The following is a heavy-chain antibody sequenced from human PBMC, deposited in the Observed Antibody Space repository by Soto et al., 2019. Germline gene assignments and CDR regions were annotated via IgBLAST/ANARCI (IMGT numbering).Heavy chain of an antibody. Sequence: EVQLLESGGGLVQSGGSLRLSCAASGLSFSNYAMSWVRQAPGKGLEWVSGISVSGSNTYYTDSVKGRFTISRDNSKNTLYLQMNNLRVEDKAVYYCADGGEWSFNFEYWGQGTLVTVFS. V-gene: IGHV3-23*01. CDR3: ADGGEWSFNFEY. CDR1: GLSFSNYA. J-gene: IGHJ4*02. CDR2: ISVSGSNT. D-gene: IGHD3-3*01.